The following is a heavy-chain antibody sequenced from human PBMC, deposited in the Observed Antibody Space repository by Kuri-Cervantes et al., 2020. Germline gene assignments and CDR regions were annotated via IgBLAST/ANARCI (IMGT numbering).Heavy chain of an antibody. CDR3: ARDTIDYGFGSGY. Sequence: SCAVSGGSISSGDYYWCWIRQPPGKGLEWIGYIYYSGSTYYNPSLKSRVTISVDTSKNQFSLKLSSVTAADTAVYYCARDTIDYGFGSGYWGQGTLVTVSS. J-gene: IGHJ4*02. CDR1: GGSISSGDYY. D-gene: IGHD4-17*01. CDR2: IYYSGST. V-gene: IGHV4-30-4*01.